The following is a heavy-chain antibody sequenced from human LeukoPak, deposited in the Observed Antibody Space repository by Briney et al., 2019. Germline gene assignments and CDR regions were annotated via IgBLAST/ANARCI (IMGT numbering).Heavy chain of an antibody. V-gene: IGHV1-69*05. CDR3: ARANRHDSKFDY. J-gene: IGHJ4*02. D-gene: IGHD3-3*01. CDR2: IIPIFGTA. CDR1: GGTFSSYA. Sequence: SVKVSCKASGGTFSSYAISWVRQAPGQGLEWMGGIIPIFGTANYAQKFQGRVTITTDESTSTAYMELSSLRSEDTAVYYCARANRHDSKFDYWGQGTLVTVSS.